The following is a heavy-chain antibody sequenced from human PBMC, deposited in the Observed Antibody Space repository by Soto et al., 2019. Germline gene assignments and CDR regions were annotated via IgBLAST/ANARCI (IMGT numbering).Heavy chain of an antibody. V-gene: IGHV3-23*01. CDR1: GFTFSSFA. CDR3: AKDISPGQGYRIFDY. J-gene: IGHJ4*02. CDR2: LSGSGDNT. D-gene: IGHD5-18*01. Sequence: PGGSLSLSCVASGFTFSSFAMSWVRQAPGKGLEWVSLLSGSGDNTYYADSVKGRFTISRDNSKSTLYLQMNSLRAEDTAIYYCAKDISPGQGYRIFDYWGQGTQVTVSS.